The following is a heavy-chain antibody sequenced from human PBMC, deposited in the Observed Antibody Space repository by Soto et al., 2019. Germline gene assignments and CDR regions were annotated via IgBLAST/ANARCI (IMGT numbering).Heavy chain of an antibody. CDR2: INHSGST. D-gene: IGHD3-10*01. J-gene: IGHJ4*02. Sequence: SETLSLTCAVYGGSFSGYYWSWIRQPPGKGLEWIGEINHSGSTNYNPSLKSRVTISVDTSKNQFSLKLSSVTAADTAVYYCESGRYYYYGSGSYPEDYWGQGTLVTVSS. CDR1: GGSFSGYY. V-gene: IGHV4-34*01. CDR3: ESGRYYYYGSGSYPEDY.